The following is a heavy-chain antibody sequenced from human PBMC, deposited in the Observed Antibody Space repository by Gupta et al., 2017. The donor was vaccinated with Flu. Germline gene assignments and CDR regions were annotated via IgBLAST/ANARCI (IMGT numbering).Heavy chain of an antibody. CDR3: AKDRRGYYDFWTGFFDF. D-gene: IGHD3-3*01. Sequence: QVHLVESGGGVVQPGGALRLSCEGSGFTFSKYGIHWVRQAPGKGLEWVAFISYDGTNKYFLESVTGRFTMSRDNSKNTVYLQMDRLRPEDTAVYYCAKDRRGYYDFWTGFFDFWGPGTPVSVSS. CDR1: GFTFSKYG. V-gene: IGHV3-30*18. CDR2: ISYDGTNK. J-gene: IGHJ4*02.